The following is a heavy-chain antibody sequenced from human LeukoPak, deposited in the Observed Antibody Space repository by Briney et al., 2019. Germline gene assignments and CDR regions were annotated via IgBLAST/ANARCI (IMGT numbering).Heavy chain of an antibody. J-gene: IGHJ4*02. Sequence: SVKVSCKASGGTFSSYAISWVRQAPGQGLEWMGRIIPIFGIANYAQKFQGRVTITADKSTCTAYMELSSLRSEDTAVYYCARDGVEMATTLIFDYWGQGTLVTVSS. CDR2: IIPIFGIA. V-gene: IGHV1-69*04. D-gene: IGHD5-24*01. CDR1: GGTFSSYA. CDR3: ARDGVEMATTLIFDY.